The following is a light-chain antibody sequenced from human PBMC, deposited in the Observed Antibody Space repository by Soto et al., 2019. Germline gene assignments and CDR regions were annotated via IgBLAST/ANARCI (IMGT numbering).Light chain of an antibody. V-gene: IGKV1-27*01. J-gene: IGKJ3*01. Sequence: IQMTQSPSTLSASVGDRVTITCQASQAISNFLAWYQQKPGKVPKLLMYGASTLPSGVPSRFSGSGSGTDFTLTISSLQPEDVATYYCQQSYSTPFTFGPGTKVDIK. CDR3: QQSYSTPFT. CDR1: QAISNF. CDR2: GAS.